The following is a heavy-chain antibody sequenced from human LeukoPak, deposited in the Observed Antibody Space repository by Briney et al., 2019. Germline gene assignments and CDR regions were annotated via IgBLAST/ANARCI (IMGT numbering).Heavy chain of an antibody. CDR3: AREAAYYYDSSGYEFDY. D-gene: IGHD3-22*01. V-gene: IGHV3-21*01. CDR1: GFTFSSYS. J-gene: IGHJ4*02. CDR2: ISSSSSYI. Sequence: PGGSLRLSCAASGFTFSSYSMNWVRQAPGKGLEWVSSISSSSSYIYYADSVKGRFTIPRDNAKNSLYLQMNSLRAEDTAVYYCAREAAYYYDSSGYEFDYWGQGALVTVSS.